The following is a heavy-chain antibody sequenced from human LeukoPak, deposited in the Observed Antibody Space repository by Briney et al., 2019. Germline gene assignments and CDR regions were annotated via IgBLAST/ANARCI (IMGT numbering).Heavy chain of an antibody. CDR3: ASGGRVGATTYAFDI. CDR2: INHSGST. J-gene: IGHJ3*02. D-gene: IGHD1-26*01. CDR1: GGSFSGYY. V-gene: IGHV4-34*01. Sequence: SETLSLTCAVYGGSFSGYYWSWIRQPPGKGLEWIGEINHSGSTNYNPSLKSRVTISVDTSKNQFSLKLSSVTAADTAVYYCASGGRVGATTYAFDIWGQGTMVTVSS.